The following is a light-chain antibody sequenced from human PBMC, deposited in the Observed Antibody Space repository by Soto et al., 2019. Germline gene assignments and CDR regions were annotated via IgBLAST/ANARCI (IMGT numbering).Light chain of an antibody. CDR1: QSISSY. V-gene: IGKV1-39*01. J-gene: IGKJ2*01. CDR2: AAS. Sequence: DIQMTQSPSSLSASVGDRVTITCRASQSISSYLNWYQQKPGKAPKLLIYAASSLQSGVPSSFSGSGSGADLTVTISSLPPEDFATYYSHESYGISYPFRQGTKLEIK. CDR3: HESYGISYP.